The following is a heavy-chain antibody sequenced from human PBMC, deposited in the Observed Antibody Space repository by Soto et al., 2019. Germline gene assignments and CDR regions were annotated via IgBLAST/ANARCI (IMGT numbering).Heavy chain of an antibody. Sequence: PSETLSLTCTVSGGSISSSSYYWGWIRQPPGKVLEWIGSIYYSGSTYYNPSLKSRVTIXXXXSXKXFXLXXSSVTXADTAVYYCARHHKYASCYFDLWGRGTLVPVS. D-gene: IGHD2-2*01. CDR2: IYYSGST. J-gene: IGHJ2*01. CDR1: GGSISSSSYY. V-gene: IGHV4-39*01. CDR3: ARHHKYASCYFDL.